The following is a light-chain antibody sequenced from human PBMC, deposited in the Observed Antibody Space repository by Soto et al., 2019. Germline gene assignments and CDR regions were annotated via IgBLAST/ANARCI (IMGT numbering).Light chain of an antibody. CDR2: DAS. Sequence: EILLTQSPGTLSLAPGERATRSCRGSQSVTSTYLAWYQQQPGQAPRLLIYDASNRASDIPARFSGSGSGTDFTLTISSLEPEDSAVYYCQQRSNWPPLTFGGGTKVDIK. J-gene: IGKJ4*01. CDR3: QQRSNWPPLT. V-gene: IGKV3-11*01. CDR1: QSVTSTY.